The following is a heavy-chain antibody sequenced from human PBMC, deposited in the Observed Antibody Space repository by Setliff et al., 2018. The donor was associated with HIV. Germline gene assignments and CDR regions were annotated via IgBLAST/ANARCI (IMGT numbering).Heavy chain of an antibody. CDR1: GFSFSSYY. D-gene: IGHD1-26*01. CDR3: ARAAYSGTYVWEPATDL. CDR2: IYSTGGT. J-gene: IGHJ2*01. V-gene: IGHV4-59*10. Sequence: GSLRLSCVASGFSFSSYYWSWIRQPAGKGLEWIGHIYSTGGTRYNPSLESRLTILVDTSRNQFSLNLSSVTAADTAVYYCARAAYSGTYVWEPATDLWGRGTLVTVSS.